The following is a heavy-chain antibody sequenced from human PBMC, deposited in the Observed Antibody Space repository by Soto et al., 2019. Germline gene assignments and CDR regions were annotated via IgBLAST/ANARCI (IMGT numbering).Heavy chain of an antibody. D-gene: IGHD5-18*01. V-gene: IGHV4-34*01. CDR3: AKGPGYSFGYSVYYYYYGMDV. Sequence: PSETLSLTCFVYGWSLSGIYWTWVRQPPGKGLEWIGEVNHSGSTNYSPSLESRITISLDTSNNQFSLKLSSVTAADTAVYYCAKGPGYSFGYSVYYYYYGMDVWGQGTTVTVSS. CDR2: VNHSGST. J-gene: IGHJ6*02. CDR1: GWSLSGIY.